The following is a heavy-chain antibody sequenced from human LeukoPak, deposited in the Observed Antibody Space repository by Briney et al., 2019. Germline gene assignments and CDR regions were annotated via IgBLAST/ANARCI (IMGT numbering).Heavy chain of an antibody. CDR2: ISSSGSAI. V-gene: IGHV3-48*03. CDR1: GFRFINFE. J-gene: IGHJ4*02. D-gene: IGHD2-2*01. CDR3: ARRYCSSASCLFDY. Sequence: GGSLRLSCEGSGFRFINFEMNWVRQAPGKGLEWVSYISSSGSAIYYADSVKGRFTISRDNAKNSLYLQMNSLRAGDTAVYYCARRYCSSASCLFDYWGQGTLVTVSS.